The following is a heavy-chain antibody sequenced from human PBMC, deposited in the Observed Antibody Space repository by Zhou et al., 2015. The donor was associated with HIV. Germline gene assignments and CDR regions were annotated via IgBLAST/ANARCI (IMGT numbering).Heavy chain of an antibody. V-gene: IGHV3-11*04. CDR2: INGPGTLI. Sequence: VHLSDSGGDRVQPGGSLRLSCAASGFMFSDCYMVWIRQVPGEGLEWVSNINGPGTLIQYTDSVKGRFTVSRDNAKSSLYLQMNSLRVEDTAVYYCVRDLDIKVSNVHYDALDIWGQGTVVTVSS. CDR1: GFMFSDCY. D-gene: IGHD3-10*02. CDR3: VRDLDIKVSNVHYDALDI. J-gene: IGHJ3*02.